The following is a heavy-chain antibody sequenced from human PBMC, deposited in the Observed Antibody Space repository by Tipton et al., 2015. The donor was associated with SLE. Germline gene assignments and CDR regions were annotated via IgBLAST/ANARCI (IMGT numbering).Heavy chain of an antibody. CDR1: GSSISSYY. D-gene: IGHD4-11*01. V-gene: IGHV4-39*07. Sequence: TLSLTCTVSGSSISSYYWGWIRQPPGKGLEWIGSIYYSGSTYYNPSLKSRVTISVDTSKNQFSLKLSSVTAADTAVYYCARQGGPTVTPAVDYWGQGTLVTVSS. CDR3: ARQGGPTVTPAVDY. J-gene: IGHJ4*02. CDR2: IYYSGST.